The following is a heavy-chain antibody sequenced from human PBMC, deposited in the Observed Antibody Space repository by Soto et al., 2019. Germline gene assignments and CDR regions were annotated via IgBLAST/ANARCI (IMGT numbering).Heavy chain of an antibody. CDR1: GFTFSSYA. Sequence: EVQLLESGGGLVQPGGSLRLSCAASGFTFSSYAMSWVRQAPGKGLEWVSAISGSGGSTYYADSVKGRFTISRDNSKNTLYLQMNSLRAEDTAVYYCAKVGSAAGTFGYYYYMDVWGKGTTVTVSS. J-gene: IGHJ6*03. D-gene: IGHD6-13*01. CDR3: AKVGSAAGTFGYYYYMDV. CDR2: ISGSGGST. V-gene: IGHV3-23*01.